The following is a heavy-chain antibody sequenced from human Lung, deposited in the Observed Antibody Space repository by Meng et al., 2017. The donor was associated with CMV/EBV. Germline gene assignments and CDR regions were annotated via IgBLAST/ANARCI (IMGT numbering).Heavy chain of an antibody. CDR1: GYTFTSYN. J-gene: IGHJ6*01. Sequence: ASXXVSXKASGYTFTSYNINWVRQATGQGLEWMGWMNPNSGNTGSAQRFQGRVTLTRNTSISTAYMELSSLRSEDTAVYYCAREIAAAGPYYYYALEVWGQGDXVNGAS. CDR3: AREIAAAGPYYYYALEV. D-gene: IGHD6-13*01. V-gene: IGHV1-8*01. CDR2: MNPNSGNT.